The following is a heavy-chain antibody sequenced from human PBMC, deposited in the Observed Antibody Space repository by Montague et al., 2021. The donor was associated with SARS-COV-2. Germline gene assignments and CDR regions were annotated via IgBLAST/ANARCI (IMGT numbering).Heavy chain of an antibody. Sequence: SETLSLTCTVSGGSISTSSCSWIRQPPGKGMGRIGYAYYSGSINXNHYLKSRVTLSLATSKNQFSLKLSSVTAADTAVYFCARGTRYYYDSTYYFDHWGRGTLVTVSS. D-gene: IGHD3-22*01. J-gene: IGHJ2*01. CDR2: AYYSGSI. CDR3: ARGTRYYYDSTYYFDH. V-gene: IGHV4-59*13. CDR1: GGSISTSS.